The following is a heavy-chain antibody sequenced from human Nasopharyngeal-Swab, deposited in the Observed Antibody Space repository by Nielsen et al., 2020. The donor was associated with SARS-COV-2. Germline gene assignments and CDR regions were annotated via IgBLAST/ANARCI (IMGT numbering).Heavy chain of an antibody. CDR1: EFTFSSYG. Sequence: GESLKISCAASEFTFSSYGMHWVRQAPGKGLEWVAVISYDASDKYYADSVKGRFTLSRDNSKNTVYLQMNSLRAEDTAVYYCARDRPHWGCDYWGQGTLVTVSS. D-gene: IGHD3-16*01. J-gene: IGHJ4*02. CDR3: ARDRPHWGCDY. CDR2: ISYDASDK. V-gene: IGHV3-30*19.